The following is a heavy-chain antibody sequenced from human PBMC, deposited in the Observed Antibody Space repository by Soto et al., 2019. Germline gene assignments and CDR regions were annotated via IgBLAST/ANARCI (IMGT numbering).Heavy chain of an antibody. D-gene: IGHD2-15*01. CDR1: GFSFSSYW. V-gene: IGHV3-7*02. CDR2: IREDGSDK. Sequence: PGGSLRLSCAASGFSFSSYWMSWVRQVPGKGLEGMANIREDGSDKNHVDSVKGRFTISRDNAKNSLYLQMNSPRAEDTAVYYCARRPRYCSGGSCSSYYYYGMDVWGQGTTVTVS. CDR3: ARRPRYCSGGSCSSYYYYGMDV. J-gene: IGHJ6*02.